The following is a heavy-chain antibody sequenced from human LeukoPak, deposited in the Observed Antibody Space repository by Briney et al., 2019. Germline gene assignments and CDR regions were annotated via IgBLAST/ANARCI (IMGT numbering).Heavy chain of an antibody. Sequence: PGGSLRLSCAASGFTFSSYAMSWVRQAPGKGLEWVSAISCSGGSTYYADSVKGRFTISRDNSKNTLYLQMNSLRAEDTAVYYCAKDDDYYDSSGYSVVFDYWGQGTLVTVSS. CDR3: AKDDDYYDSSGYSVVFDY. J-gene: IGHJ4*02. D-gene: IGHD3-22*01. CDR2: ISCSGGST. V-gene: IGHV3-23*01. CDR1: GFTFSSYA.